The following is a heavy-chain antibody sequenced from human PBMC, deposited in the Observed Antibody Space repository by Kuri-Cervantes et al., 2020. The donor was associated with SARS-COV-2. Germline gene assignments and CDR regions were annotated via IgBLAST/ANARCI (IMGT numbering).Heavy chain of an antibody. CDR1: GFTFSSYE. Sequence: GESLKISCAASGFTFSSYEMNWVHQAPGKGLEWVSYISSSGSTIYYADSVKGRFTISRDNAKNSLYLQMNSLRAEDTAVYYCARNSCSSTSCYHYYMGVWGKGTTVTVSS. J-gene: IGHJ6*03. V-gene: IGHV3-48*03. CDR2: ISSSGSTI. D-gene: IGHD2-2*01. CDR3: ARNSCSSTSCYHYYMGV.